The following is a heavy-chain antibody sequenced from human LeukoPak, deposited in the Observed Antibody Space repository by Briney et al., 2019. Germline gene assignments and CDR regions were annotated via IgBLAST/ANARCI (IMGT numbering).Heavy chain of an antibody. Sequence: PGGSLRLSCAASGFTFSSYWMSWVRQAPGKGLEWVANIKQDGSEKYYVDSVKGRFTISRDNDKNSLYLQMNSLRAEDTAVYYCARVPAMVRGVIITNWFDPWGQGTLVTVSS. J-gene: IGHJ5*02. CDR2: IKQDGSEK. CDR3: ARVPAMVRGVIITNWFDP. D-gene: IGHD3-10*01. V-gene: IGHV3-7*01. CDR1: GFTFSSYW.